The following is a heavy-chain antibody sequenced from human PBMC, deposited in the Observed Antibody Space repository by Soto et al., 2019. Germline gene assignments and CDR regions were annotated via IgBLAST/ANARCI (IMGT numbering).Heavy chain of an antibody. J-gene: IGHJ4*02. D-gene: IGHD3-22*01. Sequence: QVQLVQSGAEVKKPGSSVKVSCKASGGTFSSYAISWVRQAPGQGLAWMGGIIPIFGTANYAQKFQGRVTITADQSTSPAYMELCTPRSADTAVYYCAREGASGSHIVYWGQGTLVTVSS. CDR3: AREGASGSHIVY. V-gene: IGHV1-69*01. CDR2: IIPIFGTA. CDR1: GGTFSSYA.